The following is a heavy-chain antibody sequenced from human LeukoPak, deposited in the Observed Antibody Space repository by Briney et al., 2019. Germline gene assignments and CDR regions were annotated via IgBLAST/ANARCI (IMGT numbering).Heavy chain of an antibody. CDR2: INPNSGGT. D-gene: IGHD6-19*01. J-gene: IGHJ4*02. V-gene: IGHV1-2*02. Sequence: ASVKVSCKASGYTFTGYYMHWVRQAPGQGLEWMGWINPNSGGTNFAQNFQGRVTLTRDTSINTAYMELNRLRSDDTALYYCARAPPLNGYSSGWSSFYFDHWGPGTLVSVSS. CDR1: GYTFTGYY. CDR3: ARAPPLNGYSSGWSSFYFDH.